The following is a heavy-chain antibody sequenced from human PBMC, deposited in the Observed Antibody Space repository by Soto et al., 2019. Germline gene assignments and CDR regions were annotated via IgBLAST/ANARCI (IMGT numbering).Heavy chain of an antibody. CDR1: GGSFSCYY. Sequence: SETLSLTCAVYGGSFSCYYWSWIRQPPGKGLEWIGEINHSGSTNYNPSLKSRVTISVDTSKNQFSLKLSSVTAADTAVYYCARVERVLRFFRVGRSGMDVWGQGTTVTVSS. D-gene: IGHD3-3*01. CDR2: INHSGST. V-gene: IGHV4-34*01. J-gene: IGHJ6*02. CDR3: ARVERVLRFFRVGRSGMDV.